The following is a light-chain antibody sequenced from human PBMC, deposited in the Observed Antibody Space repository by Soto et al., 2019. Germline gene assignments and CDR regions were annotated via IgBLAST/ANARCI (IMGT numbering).Light chain of an antibody. CDR2: GAS. Sequence: EIVMTQSPATLSVSPGERATLSCRASQSVSSNLAWYQQKPGQAPMLLSYGASTRATGIPARFSGSGSGTEFTLTISSLQSEDFAVYYCQQYTNWPPLTFGGGTKVEIK. J-gene: IGKJ4*01. CDR1: QSVSSN. CDR3: QQYTNWPPLT. V-gene: IGKV3-15*01.